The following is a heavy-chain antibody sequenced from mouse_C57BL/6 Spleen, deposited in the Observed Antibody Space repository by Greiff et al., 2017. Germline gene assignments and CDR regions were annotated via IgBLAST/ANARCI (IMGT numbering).Heavy chain of an antibody. J-gene: IGHJ2*01. Sequence: QVQLKESGAELVKPGASVKMSCKASGYTFTTYPIGWMKQNPGKSLEWIGNFHPYNDDTKYKEKFKGKATLTVEKSSSTVYLEISRLTSDDSAVYYGARDYYGFDYWGQGTTLTVSS. V-gene: IGHV1-47*01. CDR1: GYTFTTYP. CDR3: ARDYYGFDY. D-gene: IGHD1-1*01. CDR2: FHPYNDDT.